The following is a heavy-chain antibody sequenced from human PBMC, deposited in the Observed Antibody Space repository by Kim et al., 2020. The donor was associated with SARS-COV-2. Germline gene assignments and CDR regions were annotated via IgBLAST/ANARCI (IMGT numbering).Heavy chain of an antibody. Sequence: SGPTLVNPTQTLTLTCTFSGFSLFSRGMCVTWIRRPPGKALEWLARIDWDDDKYYNASLRTRLTISKDSSRNQVVLSMTNMDPVDTATYYCVRLRGTGTTRSPARLYSMDVCGKGTTVTVS. CDR2: IDWDDDK. D-gene: IGHD1-7*01. CDR1: GFSLFSRGMC. V-gene: IGHV2-70*11. CDR3: VRLRGTGTTRSPARLYSMDV. J-gene: IGHJ6*03.